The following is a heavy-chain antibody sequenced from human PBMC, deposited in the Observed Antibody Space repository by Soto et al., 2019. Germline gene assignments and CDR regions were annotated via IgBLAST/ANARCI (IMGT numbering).Heavy chain of an antibody. CDR1: GFTVSSNY. J-gene: IGHJ4*02. CDR3: ARWSIAARSSHFDY. V-gene: IGHV3-66*01. CDR2: IYSGGST. Sequence: GGSLRLSCAASGFTVSSNYMSWVRQAPGKGLEWVSVIYSGGSTYYADSVKGRFTISRDNSKNTLYLQMNSLRAEDTAVYYCARWSIAARSSHFDYWGQGTLVTVSS. D-gene: IGHD6-6*01.